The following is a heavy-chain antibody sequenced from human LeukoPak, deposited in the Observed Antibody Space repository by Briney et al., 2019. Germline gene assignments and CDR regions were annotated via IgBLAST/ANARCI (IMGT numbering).Heavy chain of an antibody. CDR3: ARGADFDL. CDR1: GDSISSAGYY. CDR2: IYYSGTT. J-gene: IGHJ2*01. V-gene: IGHV4-31*03. Sequence: SQTLSLTCTVSGDSISSAGYYWTWIRQHPGKGLELIGYIYYSGTTYYNPSLKSRLTISLDTSENQFSLKLSSVAAADTAVYYCARGADFDLWGRGTLVTASS.